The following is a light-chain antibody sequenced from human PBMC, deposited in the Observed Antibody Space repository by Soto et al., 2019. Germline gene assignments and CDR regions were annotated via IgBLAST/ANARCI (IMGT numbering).Light chain of an antibody. J-gene: IGKJ1*01. Sequence: DFQMTQSPSSLSASVGDRVSITCRASQSISTHLSWYQQKPGKAPKLLIYAASSLQSWVPSRFTGSGSGTDFTLTISSLQPEDFATYYCQQSYTSWWTFGQGTKVEIK. CDR1: QSISTH. CDR2: AAS. V-gene: IGKV1-39*01. CDR3: QQSYTSWWT.